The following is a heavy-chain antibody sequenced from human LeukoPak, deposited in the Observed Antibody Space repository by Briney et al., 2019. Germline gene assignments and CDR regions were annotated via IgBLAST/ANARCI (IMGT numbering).Heavy chain of an antibody. CDR2: IRYDGSNK. CDR3: AKDGSARDLYYYYYMDV. V-gene: IGHV3-30*02. Sequence: GGSLRLSXAASGFTFSSYGMHWVRQAPGKGLEWVAFIRYDGSNKYYADSVKGRFTISRDNSKNTLYLQMNSLRAEDTAVYYCAKDGSARDLYYYYYMDVWGKGTTVTVSS. D-gene: IGHD3-10*01. J-gene: IGHJ6*03. CDR1: GFTFSSYG.